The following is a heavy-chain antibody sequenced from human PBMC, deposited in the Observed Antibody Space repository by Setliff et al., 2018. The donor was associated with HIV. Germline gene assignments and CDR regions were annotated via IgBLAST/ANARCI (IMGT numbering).Heavy chain of an antibody. CDR3: ARDDYMLYSYYYGMDV. V-gene: IGHV3-11*04. CDR1: GFTFSDYY. CDR2: ISSTGTTF. D-gene: IGHD4-4*01. J-gene: IGHJ6*02. Sequence: GGSLRLSCAASGFTFSDYYMSWIRQAPGKGLEWVSYISSTGTTFYYVDSVKGRFTISRDNAKNSLYLQMNSLRAEDTAVYYCARDDYMLYSYYYGMDVWGQGTTVTVSS.